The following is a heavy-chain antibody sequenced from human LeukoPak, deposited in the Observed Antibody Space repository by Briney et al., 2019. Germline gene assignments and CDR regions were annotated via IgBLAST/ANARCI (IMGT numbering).Heavy chain of an antibody. CDR2: INPNSGGT. CDR1: GYTFTGYY. V-gene: IGHV1-2*02. J-gene: IGHJ4*02. Sequence: ASVKVSCKASGYTFTGYYMHWVRQAPGQGLEWMGWINPNSGGTNYAQKFQGRVTMTRDTSISTAYMELSRLRSDDTAVYYCAREGSYDILTGYYPLEYYFDYWGQGTLVTVSS. CDR3: AREGSYDILTGYYPLEYYFDY. D-gene: IGHD3-9*01.